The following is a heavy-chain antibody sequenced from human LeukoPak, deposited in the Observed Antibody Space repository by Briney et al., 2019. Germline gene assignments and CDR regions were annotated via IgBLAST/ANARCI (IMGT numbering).Heavy chain of an antibody. D-gene: IGHD2-2*01. CDR1: GGSISSSSYY. J-gene: IGHJ3*02. CDR3: ARYCSSTSCPFMAFDI. Sequence: PSETLSLTCTVSGGSISSSSYYWGWIRQPPGKGLGWIGSIYYSGSTYYNPSLKSRVTISVDTSKNQFSLKLSSVTAADTAVYYCARYCSSTSCPFMAFDIWGQGTMVTVSS. V-gene: IGHV4-39*07. CDR2: IYYSGST.